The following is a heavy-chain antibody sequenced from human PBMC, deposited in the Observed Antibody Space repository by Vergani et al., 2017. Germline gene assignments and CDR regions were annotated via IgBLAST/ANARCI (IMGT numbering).Heavy chain of an antibody. CDR3: ARLYNALDY. J-gene: IGHJ4*02. CDR2: IYDSGSN. V-gene: IGHV4-39*01. Sequence: QMQLQESGPGLVKPSETLYLTCTVSGGSIRNSNSYWAWIRQPPGKGLEWIASIYDSGSNYSNPTLKSRVTISVDTSKNQFSLKMLSVTAADTAVYYCARLYNALDYWGPGTLVTISS. D-gene: IGHD1-14*01. CDR1: GGSIRNSNSY.